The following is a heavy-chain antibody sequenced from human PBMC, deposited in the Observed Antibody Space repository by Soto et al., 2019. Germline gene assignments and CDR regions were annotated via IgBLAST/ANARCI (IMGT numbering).Heavy chain of an antibody. CDR2: IYRDDDK. CDR1: GFSLSTSGVG. V-gene: IGHV2-5*02. CDR3: AHSLIGYYYDSSGSNWFDP. Sequence: SGPTLVNPTQTLTLTCTFSGFSLSTSGVGVGWIRQPPGKALEWLALIYRDDDKRYSPSLKSRLTITKDTSKNQVVLTMTNMDPVDTATYYCAHSLIGYYYDSSGSNWFDPWGQGTLVTVSS. D-gene: IGHD3-22*01. J-gene: IGHJ5*02.